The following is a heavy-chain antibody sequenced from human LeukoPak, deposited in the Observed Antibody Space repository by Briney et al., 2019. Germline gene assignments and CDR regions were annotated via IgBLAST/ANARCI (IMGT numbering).Heavy chain of an antibody. J-gene: IGHJ2*01. V-gene: IGHV3-23*01. CDR2: ISGSGGST. D-gene: IGHD3-3*01. CDR3: ARDFWDDFEYFDL. CDR1: GFTFSSYA. Sequence: GGSLRLSCAASGFTFSSYAMSWVRQAPGKGLEWVSAISGSGGSTYYADSVKGRFTISRDNSKNTLYLQMNSLRVEDTALYYCARDFWDDFEYFDLWGRGTLVTVSS.